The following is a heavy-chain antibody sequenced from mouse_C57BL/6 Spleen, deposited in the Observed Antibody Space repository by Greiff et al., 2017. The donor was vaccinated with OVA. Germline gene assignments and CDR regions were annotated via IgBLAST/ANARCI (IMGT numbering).Heavy chain of an antibody. V-gene: IGHV1-74*01. D-gene: IGHD1-1*01. CDR2: IHPSDSDT. Sequence: VQLQQSGAELVKPGASVKVSCKASGYTFTSYWMHWVKQRPGQGLEWIGRIHPSDSDTNYNQKFKGKATLTVDKSSSTAYMQLSSLTSEDSAVYYCAMGYYGSIFDYWGQGTTLTVSS. CDR1: GYTFTSYW. J-gene: IGHJ2*01. CDR3: AMGYYGSIFDY.